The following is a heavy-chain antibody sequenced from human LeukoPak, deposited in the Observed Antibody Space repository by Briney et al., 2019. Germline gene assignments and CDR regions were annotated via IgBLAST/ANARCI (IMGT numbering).Heavy chain of an antibody. V-gene: IGHV1-18*01. Sequence: ASVKVSCKASGGTFSSYAITWVRQAPGQGLEWMGWISAYNGNTNYAQKVQGRVNMTTDTSTTTAYMELRSLGSDDTAVYYCARGSSSWYEADYFDFWGQGTLVTVSS. CDR2: ISAYNGNT. CDR3: ARGSSSWYEADYFDF. CDR1: GGTFSSYA. J-gene: IGHJ4*02. D-gene: IGHD6-13*01.